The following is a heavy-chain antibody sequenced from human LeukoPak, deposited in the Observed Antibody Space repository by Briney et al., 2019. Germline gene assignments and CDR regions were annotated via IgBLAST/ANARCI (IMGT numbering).Heavy chain of an antibody. D-gene: IGHD5-24*01. J-gene: IGHJ5*02. CDR2: SYNSGST. Sequence: SETLSLTCTVSGGSISNYYWGWIRQPPGKRLEWIGYSYNSGSTTYNPSLRSRVTISVDTSKNQFSLKLSSVTAADTAVYYCAGPSKQLASWGQGTLVTVSS. V-gene: IGHV4-59*08. CDR3: AGPSKQLAS. CDR1: GGSISNYY.